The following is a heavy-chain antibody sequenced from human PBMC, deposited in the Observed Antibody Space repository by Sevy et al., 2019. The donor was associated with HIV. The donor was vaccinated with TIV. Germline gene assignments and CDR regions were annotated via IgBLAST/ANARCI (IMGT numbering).Heavy chain of an antibody. V-gene: IGHV3-30*18. CDR2: ISYDGSNK. CDR3: AKEVEAYYDFWSGYEYGMDV. Sequence: GGSLRLSCAASGFTFSSYGMHWVRQAPGKGLEWVAVISYDGSNKYYADSVKGRFIISRDNSKNTLYLQMNSLRAEDTAVYYCAKEVEAYYDFWSGYEYGMDVWGQGTTVTVSS. CDR1: GFTFSSYG. J-gene: IGHJ6*02. D-gene: IGHD3-3*01.